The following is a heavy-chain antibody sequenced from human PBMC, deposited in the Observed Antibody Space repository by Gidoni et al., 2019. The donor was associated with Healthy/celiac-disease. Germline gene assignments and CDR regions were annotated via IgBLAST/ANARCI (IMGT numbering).Heavy chain of an antibody. CDR2: ISAYNGNT. V-gene: IGHV1-18*01. Sequence: PGQGLEWMGWISAYNGNTNYAQKLQGRVTMTTDTSTSTAYMELRSLRSDDTAVYYCARGERYYVSSGLDYWGQGTLVTVSS. CDR3: ARGERYYVSSGLDY. D-gene: IGHD3-22*01. J-gene: IGHJ4*02.